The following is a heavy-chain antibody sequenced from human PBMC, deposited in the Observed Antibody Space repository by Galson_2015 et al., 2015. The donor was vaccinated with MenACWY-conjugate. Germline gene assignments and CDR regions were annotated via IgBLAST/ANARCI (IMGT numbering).Heavy chain of an antibody. CDR2: INHSGST. Sequence: SETLSLTCAVYGGSFSGYYWSWIRQPPGKGLEWIGEINHSGSTNYNPSLKSRVTISVDTSKNQFSLKLSSVTAADTAVYYCARHVNGVCYTCYYYGMDVWGQGTTVTVSS. CDR1: GGSFSGYY. D-gene: IGHD2-8*01. J-gene: IGHJ6*02. CDR3: ARHVNGVCYTCYYYGMDV. V-gene: IGHV4-34*01.